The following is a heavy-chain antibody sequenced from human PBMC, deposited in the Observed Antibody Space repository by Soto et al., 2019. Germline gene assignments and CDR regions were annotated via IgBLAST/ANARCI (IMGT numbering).Heavy chain of an antibody. V-gene: IGHV1-46*03. Sequence: QGLEWMGIINPSGGSTSYAQKFQGRVTMTRDTSTSTVYMELSSLRSEDTAVYYCARGSTVYDSSGYLEYWGQGTLVTVSS. D-gene: IGHD3-22*01. CDR3: ARGSTVYDSSGYLEY. J-gene: IGHJ4*02. CDR2: INPSGGST.